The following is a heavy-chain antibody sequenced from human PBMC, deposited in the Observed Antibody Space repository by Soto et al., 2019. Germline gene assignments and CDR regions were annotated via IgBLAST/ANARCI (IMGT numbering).Heavy chain of an antibody. CDR1: GFTFTSSA. V-gene: IGHV1-58*01. CDR2: IVVGSGNT. Sequence: ASVKVSCKASGFTFTSSAVQWVRQARGQRLEWIGWIVVGSGNTNYAQKFQERVTITRDMSTSTAYMELSSLRSEDTAVYYCAAVRDIVVVPAGIVGYYYYYGMDVWGQGTTVTVSS. CDR3: AAVRDIVVVPAGIVGYYYYYGMDV. J-gene: IGHJ6*02. D-gene: IGHD2-2*01.